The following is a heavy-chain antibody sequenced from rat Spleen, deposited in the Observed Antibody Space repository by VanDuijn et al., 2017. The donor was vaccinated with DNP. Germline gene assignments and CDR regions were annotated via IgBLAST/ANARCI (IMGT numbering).Heavy chain of an antibody. CDR3: TTDLSGAFDY. D-gene: IGHD3-1*01. CDR2: ITTGGGST. J-gene: IGHJ2*01. V-gene: IGHV5-27*01. CDR1: GFTFSDYA. Sequence: EVQLVESGGGLVQPGNSLKLSCAASGFTFSDYAMAWVRQAPTTGLEWVAYITTGGGSTYYRDSVKGRFTISRDNAKSTLYLQMDSLRSEDTATYYCTTDLSGAFDYWGQGVMVTVSS.